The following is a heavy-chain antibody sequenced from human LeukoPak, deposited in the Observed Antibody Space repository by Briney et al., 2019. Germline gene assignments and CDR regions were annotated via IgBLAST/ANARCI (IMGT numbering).Heavy chain of an antibody. CDR2: INPNSGGT. Sequence: GASVKVSCKASGYTFTGYYMHWVRQAPGQGLEWMGWINPNSGGTNYAQKFQGRVTLTRDTSITTAYMELSRLTSDDTAVYYCATSTKYSTSWGAFDIWGQGTMVTVSS. J-gene: IGHJ3*02. V-gene: IGHV1-2*02. D-gene: IGHD6-13*01. CDR1: GYTFTGYY. CDR3: ATSTKYSTSWGAFDI.